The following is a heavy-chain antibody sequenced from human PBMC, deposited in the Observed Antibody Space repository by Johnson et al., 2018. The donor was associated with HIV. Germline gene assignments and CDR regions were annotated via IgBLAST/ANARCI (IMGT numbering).Heavy chain of an antibody. J-gene: IGHJ3*02. CDR3: AILPEWELSPEFFDI. V-gene: IGHV3-11*04. Sequence: VQLVESGGGVVRPGRSLRLSCAASGFSFSDYYMSWIRRAPGKGLEWVSYISSSGSTIYYADSVKGRFTISRDNSKNTLYLQMNSLRAEDTAVYYCAILPEWELSPEFFDIWGQGTMVTVSS. D-gene: IGHD1-26*01. CDR1: GFSFSDYY. CDR2: ISSSGSTI.